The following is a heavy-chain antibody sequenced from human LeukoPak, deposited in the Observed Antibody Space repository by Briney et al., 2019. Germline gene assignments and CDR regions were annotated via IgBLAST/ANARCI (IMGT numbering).Heavy chain of an antibody. CDR1: GGTFSSYA. D-gene: IGHD6-6*01. V-gene: IGHV1-69*01. CDR2: IIPIFGTA. CDR3: ARMLIVPIAARLGYYYYGMDV. Sequence: GSSVRASCRASGGTFSSYAISWVQQAPGQGLEWMGGIIPIFGTANYAQKFQGRVTITADESTSTAYMELSSLRSEDTAVYYCARMLIVPIAARLGYYYYGMDVWGQGTTVTVSS. J-gene: IGHJ6*02.